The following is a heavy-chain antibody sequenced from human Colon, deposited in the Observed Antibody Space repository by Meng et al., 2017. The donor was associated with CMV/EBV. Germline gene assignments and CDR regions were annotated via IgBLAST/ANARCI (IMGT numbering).Heavy chain of an antibody. Sequence: ASVKVSCKASGYSFTTYGITWVRQAPGHGLEWMGWIDPYNGNASYSQKFQGRLALATDTSTLTAYMEQRSLRSDDSALYYCARASTTGRVFGVVSPDKSYFDYWGQGALVTVSS. J-gene: IGHJ4*02. CDR2: IDPYNGNA. CDR1: GYSFTTYG. D-gene: IGHD3-3*01. V-gene: IGHV1-18*01. CDR3: ARASTTGRVFGVVSPDKSYFDY.